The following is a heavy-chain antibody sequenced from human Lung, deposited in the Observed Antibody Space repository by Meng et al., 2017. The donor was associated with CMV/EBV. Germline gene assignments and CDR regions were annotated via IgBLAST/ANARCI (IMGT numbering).Heavy chain of an antibody. CDR2: VIILLDIK. D-gene: IGHD2-21*01. CDR1: GGTFTNLA. V-gene: IGHV1-69*04. Sequence: SVKVSWKASGGTFTNLAISWVRQAPGQGLEWMGTVIILLDIKKYLQKLEGRVTISADKSTSTVHMELSSLKSDDTAVYYGARECWGRDCSSDYWGQGTLVTVSS. J-gene: IGHJ4*02. CDR3: ARECWGRDCSSDY.